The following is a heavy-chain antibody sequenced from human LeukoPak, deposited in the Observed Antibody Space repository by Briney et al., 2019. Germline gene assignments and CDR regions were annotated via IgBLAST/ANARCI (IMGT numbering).Heavy chain of an antibody. D-gene: IGHD3-22*01. CDR3: AGVVQSTDSSGFYLPEYFQH. CDR2: IYHSGST. Sequence: PSETLSLTCTVSGGSISSYYWGWIRQPPGKGLEWIGSIYHSGSTYYNPSLKSRVTISVDTSKNQFSLKLSSVTAADTAVYYCAGVVQSTDSSGFYLPEYFQHWGQGTLVTVSS. CDR1: GGSISSYY. J-gene: IGHJ1*01. V-gene: IGHV4-38-2*02.